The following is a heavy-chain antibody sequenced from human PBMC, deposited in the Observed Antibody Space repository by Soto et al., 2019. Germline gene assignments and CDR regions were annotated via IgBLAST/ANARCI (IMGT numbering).Heavy chain of an antibody. CDR3: ARDEGCGGGSCYSIWRY. J-gene: IGHJ4*02. D-gene: IGHD2-15*01. V-gene: IGHV3-7*01. CDR2: IKEDGSEE. Sequence: EVQLVESGGGLVQPGGSLRLSCAASGFSFGTYWISWVRQAPGKGLEWVANIKEDGSEEYYVDSVKGRFTISRDNAKNPLYLQMNSLRAEDTAMYYCARDEGCGGGSCYSIWRYWGQGTLVTVPP. CDR1: GFSFGTYW.